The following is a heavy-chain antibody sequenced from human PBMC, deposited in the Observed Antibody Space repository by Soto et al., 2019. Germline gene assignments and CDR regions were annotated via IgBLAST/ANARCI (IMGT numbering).Heavy chain of an antibody. Sequence: GGSLRLSCAASGFTFDDYGMSWVRQAPGKGLEWVSGINWNGGSTGYADSVKGRFTISRDNAKNSLYLQMNSLRAEDTALYYCARDWGYCSSTSCYSQRPFDIWGQGTMVTVSS. D-gene: IGHD2-2*01. CDR1: GFTFDDYG. CDR2: INWNGGST. CDR3: ARDWGYCSSTSCYSQRPFDI. J-gene: IGHJ3*02. V-gene: IGHV3-20*04.